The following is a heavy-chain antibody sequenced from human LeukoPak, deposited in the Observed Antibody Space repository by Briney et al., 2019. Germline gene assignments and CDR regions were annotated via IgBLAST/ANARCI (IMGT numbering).Heavy chain of an antibody. J-gene: IGHJ4*02. V-gene: IGHV3-30*02. CDR2: IWYDGSNK. CDR3: AKYRLSFTMVRGSIDY. Sequence: GGSLRLSCAASGFTFRSYGMHWVRQAPGKGLEWVAVIWYDGSNKYYADSVKGRFTISRDNSKNTLYLQMNSLRAEDTAVYYCAKYRLSFTMVRGSIDYWGQGTLVTVSS. CDR1: GFTFRSYG. D-gene: IGHD3-10*01.